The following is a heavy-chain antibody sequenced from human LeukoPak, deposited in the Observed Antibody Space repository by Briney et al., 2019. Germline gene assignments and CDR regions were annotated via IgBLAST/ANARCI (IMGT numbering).Heavy chain of an antibody. CDR1: GFTFSSYS. J-gene: IGHJ3*02. CDR2: ISSSSSYI. Sequence: PGGSLRLSCAASGFTFSSYSMNWVRQAPGKGLEWVSSISSSSSYIYYADSVKGRFTISRDNAKNSLYLQMNSLRAEDTAVYYCARYITVTTDAFDIWGQGTMVTVSS. V-gene: IGHV3-21*01. D-gene: IGHD4-17*01. CDR3: ARYITVTTDAFDI.